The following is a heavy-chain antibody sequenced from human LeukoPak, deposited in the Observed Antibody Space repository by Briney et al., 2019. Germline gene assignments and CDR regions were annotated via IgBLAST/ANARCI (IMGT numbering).Heavy chain of an antibody. V-gene: IGHV3-23*01. CDR3: AKDTALLWFGELSWAFDY. Sequence: GGSLRLSCAASGVTLSSYAMSWVRQAPGKGLEWVSAISGSGGSTYYADSVKGRFTISRDNSKNTLYLQMNSLRAVDTAVYYCAKDTALLWFGELSWAFDYWGQGTLVTVSS. J-gene: IGHJ4*02. CDR1: GVTLSSYA. D-gene: IGHD3-10*01. CDR2: ISGSGGST.